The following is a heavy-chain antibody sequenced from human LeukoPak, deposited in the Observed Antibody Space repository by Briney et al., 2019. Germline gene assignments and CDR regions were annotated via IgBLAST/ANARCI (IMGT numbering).Heavy chain of an antibody. CDR1: GFTLSSYW. J-gene: IGHJ4*02. V-gene: IGHV3-74*01. D-gene: IGHD2-2*01. Sequence: GGTLRLSCAASGFTLSSYWMHWVRQAPGKGLVWVSRMNSDGSSTTYADSVKGRFTISRDQSKNTLDLQMSSLRAEDTAMYYCARDSCSSPSCFDLWGQGTLVTVSS. CDR2: MNSDGSST. CDR3: ARDSCSSPSCFDL.